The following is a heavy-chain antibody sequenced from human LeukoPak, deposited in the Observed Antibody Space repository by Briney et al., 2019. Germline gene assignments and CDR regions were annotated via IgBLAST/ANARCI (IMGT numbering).Heavy chain of an antibody. V-gene: IGHV4-39*07. CDR2: IFHSGAT. Sequence: PSETLSLTCTVSGGSISSSSYYWGWIRQPPGKGLEWIGSIFHSGATYYNPSLKSRVTISIDTSKSQFSLRLRSVTAADTAVYFCAREGRTGPAAFDYWGQGTLVPVSS. CDR3: AREGRTGPAAFDY. CDR1: GGSISSSSYY. D-gene: IGHD3/OR15-3a*01. J-gene: IGHJ4*02.